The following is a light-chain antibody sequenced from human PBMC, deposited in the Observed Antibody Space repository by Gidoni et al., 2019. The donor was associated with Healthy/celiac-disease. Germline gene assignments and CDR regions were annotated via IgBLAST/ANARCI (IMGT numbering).Light chain of an antibody. Sequence: DIQMTQSPSTLSASVGDRVTITCRASQRISSWLAWYQQKPGKAPKLLIYKASSLESGVPSRFSGSGSGTEFTLTISSLQPDDFATYYCQQYNSYSPLVTFGGGTKVEIK. CDR2: KAS. CDR3: QQYNSYSPLVT. J-gene: IGKJ4*01. V-gene: IGKV1-5*03. CDR1: QRISSW.